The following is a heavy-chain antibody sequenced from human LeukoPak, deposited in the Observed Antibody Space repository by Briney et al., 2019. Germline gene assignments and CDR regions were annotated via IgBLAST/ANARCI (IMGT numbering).Heavy chain of an antibody. CDR3: AREDGVAAAVMDY. Sequence: ASVKVSFKSFRYTYTSYGIIWVRQAPGQGLEWMGWISAYNGNTNYAQKLQGRVTMTTDTSTSTAYMALRSLRSDDTAVYYCAREDGVAAAVMDYWGQGTLVTVSS. CDR1: RYTYTSYG. V-gene: IGHV1-18*01. CDR2: ISAYNGNT. J-gene: IGHJ4*02. D-gene: IGHD6-13*01.